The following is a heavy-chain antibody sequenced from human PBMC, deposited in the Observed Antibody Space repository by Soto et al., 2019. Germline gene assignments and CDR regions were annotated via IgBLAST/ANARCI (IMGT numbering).Heavy chain of an antibody. V-gene: IGHV4-34*01. CDR3: ARRGALYYYDYGAFDI. Sequence: SETLSLTCAVYGGSLSGYYWSWIRQSPGKGLEWIGQINHSGSANYHPSLKSRVTIFLHTSGNEFSLELSSVTAADTAVYYCARRGALYYYDYGAFDIWGQGTMVTVSS. CDR1: GGSLSGYY. CDR2: INHSGSA. J-gene: IGHJ3*02. D-gene: IGHD3-22*01.